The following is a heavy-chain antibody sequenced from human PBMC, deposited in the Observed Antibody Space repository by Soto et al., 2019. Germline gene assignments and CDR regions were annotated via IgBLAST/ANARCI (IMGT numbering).Heavy chain of an antibody. CDR1: GGSISSGGYY. J-gene: IGHJ2*01. D-gene: IGHD3-22*01. CDR2: IYYSGST. V-gene: IGHV4-31*03. CDR3: AREEGYYDSSGYQEIWYFDL. Sequence: QVQLQESGPGLVKPSQTLSLTCTVSGGSISSGGYYWGWIRQHPGKGLEWIGYIYYSGSTYYNPSLKSRVTISVDTSKNQFSLKLSSVTAADTAVYYCAREEGYYDSSGYQEIWYFDLWGRGTLVTVSS.